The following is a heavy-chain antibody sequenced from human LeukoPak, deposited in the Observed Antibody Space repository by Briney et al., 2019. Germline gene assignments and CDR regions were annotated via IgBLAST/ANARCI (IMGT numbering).Heavy chain of an antibody. CDR3: ARVWELSFDY. D-gene: IGHD1-26*01. J-gene: IGHJ4*02. CDR2: IGGSASGT. V-gene: IGHV3-23*01. CDR1: GFTFSSYT. Sequence: GGSLRLSCAASGFTFSSYTMTWVRQAPGKGLEWVSTIGGSASGTFYADSVKGRFTISRDNSKNTLYLQMNSLRAEDTALYYCARVWELSFDYWGQGTLVTVSS.